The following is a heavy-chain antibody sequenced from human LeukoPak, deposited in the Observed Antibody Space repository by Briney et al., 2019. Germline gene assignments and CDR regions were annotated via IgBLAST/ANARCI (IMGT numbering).Heavy chain of an antibody. Sequence: ASVKVSCKASGYTFTGYYMHWVRQAPGQGLEWMGWINPNSGGTNYAQKFQGRVTMTRDASISTAYMELSRLRSDDTAVYYCARTKYCSGGSCSGWFDPWGQGTLVTVSS. CDR1: GYTFTGYY. CDR2: INPNSGGT. D-gene: IGHD2-15*01. J-gene: IGHJ5*02. V-gene: IGHV1-2*02. CDR3: ARTKYCSGGSCSGWFDP.